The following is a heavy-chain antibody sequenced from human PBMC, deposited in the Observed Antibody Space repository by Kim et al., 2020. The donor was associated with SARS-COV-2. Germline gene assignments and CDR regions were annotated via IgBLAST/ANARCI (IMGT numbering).Heavy chain of an antibody. D-gene: IGHD3-16*01. CDR1: GFTFSDYA. CDR2: ISGSGGST. J-gene: IGHJ4*02. V-gene: IGHV3-23*01. Sequence: GGSLRLSCAASGFTFSDYAMSWVRQAPGKGLEWVSSISGSGGSTYYADSVKGRFTISRDNSKNTLYVQMNSLRGEDTAVYYCARDLGDVPGGIDYFYYWGQGTRVTVSS. CDR3: ARDLGDVPGGIDYFYY.